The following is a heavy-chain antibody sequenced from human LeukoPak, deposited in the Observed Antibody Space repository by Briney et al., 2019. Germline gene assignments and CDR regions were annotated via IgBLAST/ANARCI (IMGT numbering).Heavy chain of an antibody. CDR3: ARAQLGGYYDIIDY. CDR1: GYIFTAYY. CDR2: INPNSGGT. Sequence: ASVTVSCKASGYIFTAYYIHWVRQASGQGLEWMGWINPNSGGTNYAQKFQGRVTMTRDTSISTAYMELSSLRSDDTAVYYCARAQLGGYYDIIDYWGQGTLVTVSP. D-gene: IGHD3-9*01. V-gene: IGHV1-2*02. J-gene: IGHJ4*02.